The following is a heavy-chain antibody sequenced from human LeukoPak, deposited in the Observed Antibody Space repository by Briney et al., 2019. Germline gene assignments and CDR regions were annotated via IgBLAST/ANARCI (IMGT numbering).Heavy chain of an antibody. CDR3: AREKWFGEWGGFDY. CDR2: INHSGST. V-gene: IGHV4-34*01. D-gene: IGHD3-10*01. CDR1: GGSFSGYY. Sequence: SETPSLTCAVYGGSFSGYYWSWIRQPPGKGLEWIGEINHSGSTNYNPSLKSRVTISVDTSKNQFSLKLSSVTAADTAVYYCAREKWFGEWGGFDYWGQGTLVTVSS. J-gene: IGHJ4*02.